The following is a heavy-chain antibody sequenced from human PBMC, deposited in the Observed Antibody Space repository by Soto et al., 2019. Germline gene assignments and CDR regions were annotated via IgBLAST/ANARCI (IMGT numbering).Heavy chain of an antibody. J-gene: IGHJ6*02. V-gene: IGHV3-30*18. Sequence: PGGSLRLSCAASGFTFSSYGMHWVRQAPGKGLEWVAVISYDGSNKYYADSVKGRFTISRDNSKNTLYLQMNSLRAEDTAVYYCAKAWAKVVTALYGMDVWGQGTTVTVSS. CDR1: GFTFSSYG. D-gene: IGHD2-21*02. CDR2: ISYDGSNK. CDR3: AKAWAKVVTALYGMDV.